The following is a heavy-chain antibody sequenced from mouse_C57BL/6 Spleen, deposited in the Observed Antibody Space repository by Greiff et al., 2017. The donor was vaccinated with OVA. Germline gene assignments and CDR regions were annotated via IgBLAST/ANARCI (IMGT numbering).Heavy chain of an antibody. CDR2: IYPGDGDT. D-gene: IGHD4-1*01. J-gene: IGHJ2*01. CDR3: ARPLTGTDFDY. V-gene: IGHV1-82*01. Sequence: QVQLQQSGPELVKPGASVTISCKASGYAFSSSWMNWVKQRPGKGLEWIGRIYPGDGDTNYNGKFKGKATLTADKSSSTAYMHLSSLTSEDSAVYFCARPLTGTDFDYWGQGTTLTVSS. CDR1: GYAFSSSW.